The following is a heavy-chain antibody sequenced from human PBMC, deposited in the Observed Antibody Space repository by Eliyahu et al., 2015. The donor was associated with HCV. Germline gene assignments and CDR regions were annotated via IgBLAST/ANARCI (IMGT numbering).Heavy chain of an antibody. J-gene: IGHJ4*02. CDR1: GXTFSDYA. CDR2: INGYDXNT. V-gene: IGHV1-3*01. Sequence: QVQLVQSGAEVQKPGASVXVSCXXSGXTFSDYAIHWVRQAPGQRLEWMGWINGYDXNTKYXETFQGTVTITRDASASTGYMELNSLRFEDTAVYYCARGYTRGSHRPDYWGQGTLVTVSS. CDR3: ARGYTRGSHRPDY. D-gene: IGHD3-16*02.